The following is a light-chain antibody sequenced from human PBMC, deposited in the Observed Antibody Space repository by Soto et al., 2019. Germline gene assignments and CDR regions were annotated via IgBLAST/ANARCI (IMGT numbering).Light chain of an antibody. Sequence: QSALTQPPSASGSPGQSVTISCTGTSSDVGGYNYFSWYPQHPGKSPKLMIYDVSKRPSGVPDRFSGSKSGNTASLTISGLQSEDEADYYCSSYAGSHVVFGGGTKVTVL. J-gene: IGLJ2*01. CDR2: DVS. CDR3: SSYAGSHVV. CDR1: SSDVGGYNY. V-gene: IGLV2-8*01.